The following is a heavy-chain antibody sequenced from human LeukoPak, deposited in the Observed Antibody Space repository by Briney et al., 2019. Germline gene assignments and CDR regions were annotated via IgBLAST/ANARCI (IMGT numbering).Heavy chain of an antibody. V-gene: IGHV1-3*01. J-gene: IGHJ2*01. D-gene: IGHD3-22*01. Sequence: GASLKVSCTASGYTFTSYAMHWVRQAPGQRLEWMGWINAGNGNTKYSQKFQGRVTITRDTSASTAYMELSSLRSEDTAVYYCARDHDYYDSSGYYYWYFDLWGRGTLVTVSS. CDR3: ARDHDYYDSSGYYYWYFDL. CDR2: INAGNGNT. CDR1: GYTFTSYA.